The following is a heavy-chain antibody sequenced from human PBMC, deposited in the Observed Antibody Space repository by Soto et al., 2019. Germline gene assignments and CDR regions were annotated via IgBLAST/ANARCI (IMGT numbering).Heavy chain of an antibody. V-gene: IGHV4-61*03. J-gene: IGHJ3*02. CDR2: VYYTGST. CDR1: GGSVNSVNHY. D-gene: IGHD2-2*01. CDR3: ARDPLRGYCSSTSCNDAFDI. Sequence: SETLSLTCTVSGGSVNSVNHYWSWIRQPPGQGLEWIGYVYYTGSTNYNSSLKSRVTISVDTSKNHFSLKLSSVTAADTAIYYCARDPLRGYCSSTSCNDAFDIWGQGTMVTVSS.